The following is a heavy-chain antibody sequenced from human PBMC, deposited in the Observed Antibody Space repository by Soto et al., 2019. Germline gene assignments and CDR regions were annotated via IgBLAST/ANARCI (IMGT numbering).Heavy chain of an antibody. CDR2: ISGYNGDT. CDR3: ARENVLSYVDTAMVDYFDY. Sequence: GASVKVSCKASGYTFNTYSISWVRQAPGQGLERMGWISGYNGDTHYAQKFQGRVTMTTDTSTSTAYMELRSLRSDDTAMYYCARENVLSYVDTAMVDYFDYWGQGTRVTVAS. CDR1: GYTFNTYS. J-gene: IGHJ4*02. V-gene: IGHV1-18*01. D-gene: IGHD5-18*01.